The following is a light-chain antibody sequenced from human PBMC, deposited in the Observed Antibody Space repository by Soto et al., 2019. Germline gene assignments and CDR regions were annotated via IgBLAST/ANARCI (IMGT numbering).Light chain of an antibody. CDR3: QQYNRT. J-gene: IGKJ1*01. CDR1: QSISSV. CDR2: DAS. V-gene: IGKV1-5*01. Sequence: DIQMTQSPSTLSASVGDRVTSTCRASQSISSVVAWYQQKPGKATKLLIDDASSLESGVPSRFSGSGSGKEFTLTSSSLQPDELATYYCQQYNRTFGQGTKVDNK.